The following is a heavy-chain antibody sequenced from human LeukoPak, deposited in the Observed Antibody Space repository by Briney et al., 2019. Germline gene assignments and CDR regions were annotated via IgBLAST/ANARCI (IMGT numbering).Heavy chain of an antibody. V-gene: IGHV3-7*03. CDR2: IKQDGSEK. CDR1: GFTFSSYA. Sequence: PGGSLRLSCAASGFTFSSYAMSWVRQAPGKGLEWVANIKQDGSEKYYVDSVKGRFTISRDNAKNSLYLQMNSLRAEDTAVYYCARDGIRKGWFDPWGQGTLVTVSS. CDR3: ARDGIRKGWFDP. J-gene: IGHJ5*02. D-gene: IGHD1-14*01.